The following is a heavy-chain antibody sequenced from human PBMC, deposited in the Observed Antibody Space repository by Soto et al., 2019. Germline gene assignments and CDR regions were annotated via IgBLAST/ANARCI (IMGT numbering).Heavy chain of an antibody. J-gene: IGHJ4*02. CDR2: ISGSGGST. V-gene: IGHV3-23*01. CDR3: AKDRIAFLENYFDY. D-gene: IGHD3-3*02. Sequence: GGSLRLSCVASGFTFSSYAMSWVRQAPGKGLEWVSAISGSGGSTYYADSVKGRFTISRDNSKNTLYLQMNSLRAEDTAVYYCAKDRIAFLENYFDYWGQGTLVTVSS. CDR1: GFTFSSYA.